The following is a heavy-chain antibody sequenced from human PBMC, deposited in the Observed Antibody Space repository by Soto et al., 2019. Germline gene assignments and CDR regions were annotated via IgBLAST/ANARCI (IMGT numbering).Heavy chain of an antibody. J-gene: IGHJ3*02. V-gene: IGHV4-31*03. CDR1: GDSISSGGYY. CDR3: ARFYYDSNVYYNPSVDTAFDI. D-gene: IGHD3-22*01. CDR2: IYYTGRT. Sequence: QVQLQESGPGLVKPSQTLSLTCTVSGDSISSGGYYWSWIRQHPGMGLEWIGYIYYTGRTYYNPSLKTRLTLPVDTSKTQFSVKLSFVMAPDTALYYGARFYYDSNVYYNPSVDTAFDIWGQVTLITVSS.